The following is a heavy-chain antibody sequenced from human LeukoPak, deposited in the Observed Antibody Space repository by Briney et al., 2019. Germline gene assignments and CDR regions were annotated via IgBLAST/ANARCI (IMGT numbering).Heavy chain of an antibody. CDR1: GYTFTSYG. J-gene: IGHJ6*03. Sequence: ASVSVSCKASGYTFTSYGISWVRQAPGRGLEWMGWSSAYNGNTNYAQKLQGRVTMTTDTSTSTAYMELRSLRSDDTAVYYCARNHYDFWSGYKNYYYYMDVWGKGTTVTVSS. CDR3: ARNHYDFWSGYKNYYYYMDV. CDR2: SSAYNGNT. D-gene: IGHD3-3*01. V-gene: IGHV1-18*01.